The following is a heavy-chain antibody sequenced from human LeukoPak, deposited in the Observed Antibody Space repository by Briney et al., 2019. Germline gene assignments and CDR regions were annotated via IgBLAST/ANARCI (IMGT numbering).Heavy chain of an antibody. J-gene: IGHJ4*02. V-gene: IGHV3-20*04. CDR1: GFTFDDYG. CDR3: ARGYGDYDSYYFDY. CDR2: INWNGGST. D-gene: IGHD4-17*01. Sequence: RPGGSLRLSCAASGFTFDDYGMSWVRQAPGKGLEWVSGINWNGGSTGYADSVKGRFTISRDNAKNSLYLQMNSLRAEDTALYYCARGYGDYDSYYFDYWGQGTLVTVSS.